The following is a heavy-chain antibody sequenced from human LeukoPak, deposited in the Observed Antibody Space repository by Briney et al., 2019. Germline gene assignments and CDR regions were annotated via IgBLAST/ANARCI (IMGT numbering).Heavy chain of an antibody. CDR2: IYYSGST. V-gene: IGHV4-39*01. CDR1: GGSISSSSYY. J-gene: IGHJ4*02. Sequence: PSETLSLTCTVSGGSISSSSYYWGWIRQPPGKGLEWIGSIYYSGSTYYNPSLKSRVTISVDTSKNQFSLKLSSATAADTAVYYCASPGITMVRGVMIYYFDYWGQGTLVTVSS. CDR3: ASPGITMVRGVMIYYFDY. D-gene: IGHD3-10*01.